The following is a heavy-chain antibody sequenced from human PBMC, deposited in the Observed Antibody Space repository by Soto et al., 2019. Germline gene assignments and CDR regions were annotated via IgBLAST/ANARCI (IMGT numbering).Heavy chain of an antibody. V-gene: IGHV5-10-1*01. J-gene: IGHJ5*02. CDR3: ASTLTAGYSSSWYSFDP. CDR2: IDPSDSYT. D-gene: IGHD6-13*01. CDR1: GYSFTSYW. Sequence: GESLKISCKGSGYSFTSYWISWVRQMPGKGLEWMGRIDPSDSYTNYSPSFQGHVTISADKSISTAYLQWSSLKASDTAMYYCASTLTAGYSSSWYSFDPWGQGTLVTVSS.